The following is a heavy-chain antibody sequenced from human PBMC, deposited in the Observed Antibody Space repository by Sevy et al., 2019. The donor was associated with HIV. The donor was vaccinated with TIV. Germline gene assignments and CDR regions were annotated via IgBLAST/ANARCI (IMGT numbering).Heavy chain of an antibody. D-gene: IGHD5-18*01. CDR2: INEDGSGL. CDR1: GFTFSDSW. J-gene: IGHJ4*02. V-gene: IGHV3-7*01. CDR3: ARDRAYSALDY. Sequence: GGSLRLSCVASGFTFSDSWMTWVRQAPGKGLERIAFINEDGSGLGYVHSVRGRFTISRENTKNSLYLQMNSLRAEDTAVYFCARDRAYSALDYWGQGTLVTVSS.